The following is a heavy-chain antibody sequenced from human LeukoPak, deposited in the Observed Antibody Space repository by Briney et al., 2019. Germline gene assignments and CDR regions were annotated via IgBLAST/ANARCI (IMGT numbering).Heavy chain of an antibody. D-gene: IGHD2-8*02. V-gene: IGHV3-33*06. J-gene: IGHJ6*03. Sequence: PGGSLRLSCAASGFTFSSYGMHWVRQAPGKGLEWVEDIWYDGTNKYYADSVKGRFTISRDNSKNTLYLQMNNLRAEDTAVYYSAKGNGSTGYSYMDVWGKGTTVTVSS. CDR2: IWYDGTNK. CDR1: GFTFSSYG. CDR3: AKGNGSTGYSYMDV.